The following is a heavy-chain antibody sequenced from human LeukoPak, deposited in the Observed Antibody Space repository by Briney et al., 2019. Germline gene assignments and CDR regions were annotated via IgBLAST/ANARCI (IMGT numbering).Heavy chain of an antibody. V-gene: IGHV3-30*03. CDR1: GFTFSSYG. CDR3: ARDLTYYFDSSDYGGAFDI. J-gene: IGHJ3*02. D-gene: IGHD3-22*01. CDR2: ISYDGINE. Sequence: PGRSLRLFCAASGFTFSSYGMHWVRQALGKGLEWVAVISYDGINEYYADSVKGRFTISRDNSKNTLYLQMNSLRAEDTAVFYCARDLTYYFDSSDYGGAFDIWGQGTMVTVSS.